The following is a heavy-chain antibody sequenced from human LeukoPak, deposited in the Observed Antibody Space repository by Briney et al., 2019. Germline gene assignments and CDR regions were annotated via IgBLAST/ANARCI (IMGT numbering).Heavy chain of an antibody. CDR2: IYYSGST. J-gene: IGHJ4*02. V-gene: IGHV4-59*12. CDR3: ARDSRYYDYWSGYLDY. Sequence: PSETLSLTCTVSGGSISSYYWSWIRQPPGKGLEWIGYIYYSGSTNYNPSLKSRVTISVDTSKNQFSLKLSSVTAADTAVYYCARDSRYYDYWSGYLDYWGQGTLVTVSS. D-gene: IGHD3-3*01. CDR1: GGSISSYY.